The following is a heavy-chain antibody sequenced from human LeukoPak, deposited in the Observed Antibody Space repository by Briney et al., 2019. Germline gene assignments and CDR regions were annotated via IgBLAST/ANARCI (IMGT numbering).Heavy chain of an antibody. D-gene: IGHD3-22*01. CDR2: IIPVFGTA. J-gene: IGHJ4*02. V-gene: IGHV1-69*13. CDR3: ARGGDYDSSGYYYVSAPSFDY. Sequence: SVKVSCKASGGTFSSYAISWVRQAPGQGLEWMGGIIPVFGTANYAQKFQGRVTITADESTSTAYMELSSLRSEDTAVYYCARGGDYDSSGYYYVSAPSFDYWGQGTLVTVSS. CDR1: GGTFSSYA.